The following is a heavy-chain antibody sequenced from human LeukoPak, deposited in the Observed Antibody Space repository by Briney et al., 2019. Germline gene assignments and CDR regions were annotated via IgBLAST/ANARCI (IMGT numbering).Heavy chain of an antibody. D-gene: IGHD5-24*01. V-gene: IGHV4-61*01. J-gene: IGHJ4*02. CDR3: ARVRLDGYNSGDLDY. CDR2: ISYSGST. Sequence: SETLSLTCTVSSGSVSRGSFYWTWIRQAPGKGLEWLGYISYSGSTNYNPSLKNRVTISVDTSQNQFSLKLSSVTAADTAVYYCARVRLDGYNSGDLDYWGQGTLVTVSS. CDR1: SGSVSRGSFY.